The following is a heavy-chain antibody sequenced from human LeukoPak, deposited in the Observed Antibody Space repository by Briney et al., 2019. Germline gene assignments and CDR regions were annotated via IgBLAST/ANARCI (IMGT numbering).Heavy chain of an antibody. CDR2: IYYSGST. J-gene: IGHJ6*03. CDR3: AREVLNYYDSSGYYLVDYYMDV. CDR1: GGSISSSSYY. D-gene: IGHD3-22*01. V-gene: IGHV4-39*07. Sequence: PSETLSLTCTVSGGSISSSSYYWGWIRQPPGKGLEWIGSIYYSGSTYYNPSLESRVTISVDTSKNQFSLKLSSVTAADTAVYYCAREVLNYYDSSGYYLVDYYMDVWGKGTTVTVSS.